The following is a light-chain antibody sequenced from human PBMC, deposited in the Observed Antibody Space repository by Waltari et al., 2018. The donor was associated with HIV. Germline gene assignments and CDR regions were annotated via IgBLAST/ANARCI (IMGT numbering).Light chain of an antibody. Sequence: IVLTQSPATLSLSPGERDTLSCRASQRVDKYLAWYQHNPGQLPRLLIYDAFTSATDIPARFSGSGSGTDSTLTISSLQPEDSAVYYCQQRDSWPRGITFGQGTRLEIK. CDR3: QQRDSWPRGIT. CDR1: QRVDKY. CDR2: DAF. J-gene: IGKJ5*01. V-gene: IGKV3-11*01.